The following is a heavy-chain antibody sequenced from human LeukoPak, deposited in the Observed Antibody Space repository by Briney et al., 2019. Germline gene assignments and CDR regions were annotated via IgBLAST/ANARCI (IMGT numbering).Heavy chain of an antibody. D-gene: IGHD3-10*01. CDR1: GFTFDDYA. V-gene: IGHV3-9*01. CDR2: ISWNSGSI. Sequence: PGGSLRLSCAASGFTFDDYAMHWVRQAPGKGLEWVSGISWNSGSIGYADSVKGRFTISRDNAKNSLYLQMNSLRAEDTALYYCAKGSYYGYYFDYWGQGTLVTVSS. CDR3: AKGSYYGYYFDY. J-gene: IGHJ4*02.